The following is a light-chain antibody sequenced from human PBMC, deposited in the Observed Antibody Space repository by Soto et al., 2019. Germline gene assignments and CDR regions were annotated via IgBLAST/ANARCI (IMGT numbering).Light chain of an antibody. CDR1: RSISSN. Sequence: EIVMTQSPPTLSVSPGERATLSCRASRSISSNLAWYQQKPGQAPRLLIDDASTRAAGIPARFNGGGSGTECTLTISSLQSEDFALYYCQQFHNWPLSLGGGTKVDIK. CDR3: QQFHNWPLS. V-gene: IGKV3-15*01. CDR2: DAS. J-gene: IGKJ4*01.